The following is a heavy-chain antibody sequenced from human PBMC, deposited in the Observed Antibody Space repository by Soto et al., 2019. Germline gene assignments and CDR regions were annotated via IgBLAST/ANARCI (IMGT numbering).Heavy chain of an antibody. Sequence: GGSLRLSCAASGFTFDDYGMSWVRQAPGKGLEWVAVIWYDGSNKYYADSVKGRFTISRDNSKNTLYLQMNSLRAEDTAVYYCARDEQRSPSDYGGQGALVTVSS. CDR1: GFTFDDYG. CDR3: ARDEQRSPSDY. V-gene: IGHV3-33*08. CDR2: IWYDGSNK. D-gene: IGHD6-25*01. J-gene: IGHJ4*02.